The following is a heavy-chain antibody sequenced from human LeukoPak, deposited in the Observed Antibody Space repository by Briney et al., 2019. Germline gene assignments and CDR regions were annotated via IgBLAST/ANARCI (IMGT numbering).Heavy chain of an antibody. V-gene: IGHV5-51*01. CDR3: ARSYSSGSFSSDY. J-gene: IGHJ4*02. CDR2: IYPSDSDI. D-gene: IGHD3-10*01. CDR1: GYTFTSYW. Sequence: GESLKISCKGSGYTFTSYWIGWVRQMPGKGLEWMGIIYPSDSDIRYSPSFQGQVTFSADKSISTAYLQWSSLKASDTAMYYCARSYSSGSFSSDYWGQGTLVTVSS.